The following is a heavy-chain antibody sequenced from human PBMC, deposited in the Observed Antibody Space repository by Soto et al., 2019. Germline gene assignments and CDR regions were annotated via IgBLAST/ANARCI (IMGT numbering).Heavy chain of an antibody. V-gene: IGHV1-24*01. CDR3: ATNTPRYFDWLGDPGAFDI. D-gene: IGHD3-9*01. Sequence: GASVKVSCKVSGYTLTELSMHWVRQAPGKGLEWMGGFDPEDGETIYAQKFQGRVTMTEDTSTDTAYMELSSLRSEDTAVYYCATNTPRYFDWLGDPGAFDIWGQGTMVTVSS. CDR1: GYTLTELS. J-gene: IGHJ3*02. CDR2: FDPEDGET.